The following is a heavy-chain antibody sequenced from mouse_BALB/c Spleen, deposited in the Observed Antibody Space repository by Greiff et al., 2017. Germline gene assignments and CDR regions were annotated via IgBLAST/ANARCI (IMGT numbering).Heavy chain of an antibody. Sequence: EVKLQQSGPELVKPGASVKMSCKASGYTFTSYVMHWVKQKPGQGLEWIGYINPYNDGTKYNEKFKGKATLTSDKSSSTAYMELSSLTSEDSAVYYCARTEFITTATGFAYWGQGTLVTVSA. CDR1: GYTFTSYV. D-gene: IGHD1-2*01. J-gene: IGHJ3*01. CDR3: ARTEFITTATGFAY. V-gene: IGHV1-14*01. CDR2: INPYNDGT.